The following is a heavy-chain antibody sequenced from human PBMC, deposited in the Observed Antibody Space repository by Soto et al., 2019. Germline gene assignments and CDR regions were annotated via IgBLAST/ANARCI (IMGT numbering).Heavy chain of an antibody. CDR2: IYYSGST. V-gene: IGHV4-31*03. D-gene: IGHD3-9*01. Sequence: SETLSLTCTVSGGSISSGGYYWSWIRQHPGKGLEWIGYIYYSGSTYYNPSLKSRVTISVDTSKNQFSLKLSSVTAADTAVYYCARLSYDFLTGCFDYWGQETLVTVSS. CDR3: ARLSYDFLTGCFDY. CDR1: GGSISSGGYY. J-gene: IGHJ4*02.